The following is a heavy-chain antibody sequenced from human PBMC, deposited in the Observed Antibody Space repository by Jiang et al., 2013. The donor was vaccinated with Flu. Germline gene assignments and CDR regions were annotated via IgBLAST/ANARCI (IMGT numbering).Heavy chain of an antibody. CDR2: IYPGDSDT. J-gene: IGHJ4*02. Sequence: LEWMGIIYPGDSDTRYSPSFQGQVTISADKSISTAYLQWSSLKASDTAMYYCARPLQNYYDSSGSPNYYFDYWGQGTLVTVSS. CDR3: ARPLQNYYDSSGSPNYYFDY. V-gene: IGHV5-51*01. D-gene: IGHD3-22*01.